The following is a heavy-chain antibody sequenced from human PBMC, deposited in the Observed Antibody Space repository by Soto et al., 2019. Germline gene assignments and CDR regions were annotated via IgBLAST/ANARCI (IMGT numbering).Heavy chain of an antibody. CDR3: ACSPDYGDYVDYFDY. D-gene: IGHD4-17*01. Sequence: PSEILSLTCTVSGGSISSYYWSWIRQPPGKGLEWIGYIYYSGSTNYNPSLKSRVTISVDTSKNQFSLKLSSVTAADTAVYYCACSPDYGDYVDYFDYWGQGTLVTVSS. J-gene: IGHJ4*02. CDR1: GGSISSYY. CDR2: IYYSGST. V-gene: IGHV4-59*01.